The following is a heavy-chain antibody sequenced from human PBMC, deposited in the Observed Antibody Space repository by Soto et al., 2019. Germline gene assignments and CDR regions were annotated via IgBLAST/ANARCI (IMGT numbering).Heavy chain of an antibody. V-gene: IGHV1-18*01. CDR1: GYTFTSYG. D-gene: IGHD3-10*01. Sequence: GASVKVSCKASGYTFTSYGISWVRQAPGQGLEWMGWISAYNGNTNYAQKLQGRVTMTTDTSTSTAYMELRSLRSDDTAVYYCARDLLPYGSGSSDAFDIWGQGTMVTVSS. CDR2: ISAYNGNT. CDR3: ARDLLPYGSGSSDAFDI. J-gene: IGHJ3*02.